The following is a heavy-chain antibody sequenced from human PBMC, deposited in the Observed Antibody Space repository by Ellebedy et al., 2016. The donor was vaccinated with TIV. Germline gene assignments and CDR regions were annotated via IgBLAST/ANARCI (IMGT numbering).Heavy chain of an antibody. CDR3: ARLRVGYCSSTSCYGHGMDV. V-gene: IGHV5-10-1*01. Sequence: GGSLRLSXKGSGYSFTSYWISWVRQMPGKGLEWMGRIDPSDSYTNYSPSFQGHVTISADKSISTAYLQWSSLKASDTAMYYCARLRVGYCSSTSCYGHGMDVWGQGTTVTVSS. J-gene: IGHJ6*02. CDR1: GYSFTSYW. CDR2: IDPSDSYT. D-gene: IGHD2-2*01.